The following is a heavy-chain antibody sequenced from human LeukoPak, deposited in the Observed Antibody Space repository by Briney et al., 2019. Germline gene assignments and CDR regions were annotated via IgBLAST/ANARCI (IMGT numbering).Heavy chain of an antibody. V-gene: IGHV3-48*03. CDR3: ARAWWGEGHFDS. J-gene: IGHJ4*02. CDR2: ISSSGSTI. CDR1: RFTFSSYE. Sequence: PGGSLRLSRAASRFTFSSYEMNWVRQAPGKGLEWVSYISSSGSTIYYADSVRGRFSISRDNAKNSLYLQMNSLRAEDTAVYYCARAWWGEGHFDSWGEGTLVTVSS. D-gene: IGHD2-8*02.